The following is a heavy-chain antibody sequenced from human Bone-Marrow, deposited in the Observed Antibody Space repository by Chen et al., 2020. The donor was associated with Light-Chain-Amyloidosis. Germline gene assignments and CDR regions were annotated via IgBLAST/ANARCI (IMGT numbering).Heavy chain of an antibody. CDR3: AKDISYDDILPGYPADAFDI. CDR1: GFAFSSYA. V-gene: IGHV3-23*04. J-gene: IGHJ3*02. CDR2: ISGSGGRV. D-gene: IGHD3-9*01. Sequence: EVQLVESGGGLLQRGGSLRLSCAASGFAFSSYAMSWVRQAPGKGLEWVSTISGSGGRVYYGDSVKGRLTSGRDTSKNARFLQMNSLRAENTAVYYCAKDISYDDILPGYPADAFDIWCQGTMVTVSS.